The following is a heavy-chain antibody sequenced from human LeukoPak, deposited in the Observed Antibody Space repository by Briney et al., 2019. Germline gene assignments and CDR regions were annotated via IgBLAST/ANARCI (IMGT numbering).Heavy chain of an antibody. CDR2: IYYSGST. CDR3: GGDSAGFFGYSGYDRAFDI. J-gene: IGHJ3*02. V-gene: IGHV4-59*01. CDR1: GSSISSYY. Sequence: SEILYLTWTGSGSSISSYYWSWIRQPSGEGPGLSGFIYYSGSTNYNPILKSRVTITVDTSKNQFYLKLSSVTDEDADVYYCGGDSAGFFGYSGYDRAFDIWVQGTMVSVSS. D-gene: IGHD5-12*01.